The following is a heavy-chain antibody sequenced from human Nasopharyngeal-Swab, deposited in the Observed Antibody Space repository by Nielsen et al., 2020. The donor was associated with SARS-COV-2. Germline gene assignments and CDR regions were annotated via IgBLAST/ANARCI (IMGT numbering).Heavy chain of an antibody. CDR1: GFTFSSYW. J-gene: IGHJ6*03. V-gene: IGHV3-7*01. Sequence: GGSLRLSCAASGFTFSSYWMSWVRQAPGKGLEWVANIKQDGSEKYYADSVKGRFTISRDNSKNTLYLQMNSLRAEDTAVYYCAKDGEEYYYYYYYMDVWGKGTTVTVSS. CDR3: AKDGEEYYYYYYYMDV. D-gene: IGHD2/OR15-2a*01. CDR2: IKQDGSEK.